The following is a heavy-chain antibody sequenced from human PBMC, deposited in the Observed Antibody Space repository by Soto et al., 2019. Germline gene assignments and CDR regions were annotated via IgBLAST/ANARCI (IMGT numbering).Heavy chain of an antibody. CDR1: GGSISSSSYY. CDR2: IYYSGST. V-gene: IGHV4-39*01. Sequence: SETLSLTCTVSGGSISSSSYYWGWIRQPPGKGLEWIGGIYYSGSTYYNPSLKSRVTISVDTSKNQFSLKLSSVTAADTAVYYCARMQRYDSSSYQLWGQGTLVTVSS. J-gene: IGHJ4*02. CDR3: ARMQRYDSSSYQL. D-gene: IGHD3-22*01.